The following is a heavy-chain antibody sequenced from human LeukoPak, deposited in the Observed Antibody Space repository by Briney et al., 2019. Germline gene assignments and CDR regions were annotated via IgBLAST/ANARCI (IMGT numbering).Heavy chain of an antibody. CDR2: IYYSGST. V-gene: IGHV4-59*01. CDR1: GGSISSYY. Sequence: SETLSPTCTVSGGSISSYYWSWIRQPPGKGLEWIGYIYYSGSTNYNPSLKSRVTISVDTSKNQFSLKLSSVTAADTAVYYCARGYDYGDYPFDYWGQGTLVTVSS. J-gene: IGHJ4*02. D-gene: IGHD4-17*01. CDR3: ARGYDYGDYPFDY.